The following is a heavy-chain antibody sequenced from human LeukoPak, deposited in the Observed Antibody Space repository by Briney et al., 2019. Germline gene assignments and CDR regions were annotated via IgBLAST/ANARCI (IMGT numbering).Heavy chain of an antibody. Sequence: SETLSLTCTVPGGSISGYYWSWIRQPPGKGLEWIGYIYHSGSTYYNPSLKSRVTISVDRSKNQFSLKLSSVTAADTAVYYCARSPPIAAMVKSGWFDPWGQGTLVTVSS. CDR2: IYHSGST. D-gene: IGHD5-18*01. V-gene: IGHV4-59*12. CDR1: GGSISGYY. CDR3: ARSPPIAAMVKSGWFDP. J-gene: IGHJ5*02.